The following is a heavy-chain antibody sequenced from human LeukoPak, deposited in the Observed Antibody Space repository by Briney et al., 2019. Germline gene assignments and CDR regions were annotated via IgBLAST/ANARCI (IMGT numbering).Heavy chain of an antibody. CDR1: GGTFSNYA. Sequence: SVKVSCKASGGTFSNYAISWVRQAPGQGLEWMGGIIPIFGTANYAQKFQGRVTITADESTSTAYMELRSLRSDDTAVYYCARDTARWDPIYCSGGSCYGCSAWGQGTMVTVSS. D-gene: IGHD2-15*01. J-gene: IGHJ3*01. V-gene: IGHV1-69*13. CDR2: IIPIFGTA. CDR3: ARDTARWDPIYCSGGSCYGCSA.